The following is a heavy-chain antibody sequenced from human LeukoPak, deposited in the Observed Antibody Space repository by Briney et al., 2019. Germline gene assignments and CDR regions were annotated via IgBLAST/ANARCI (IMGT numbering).Heavy chain of an antibody. D-gene: IGHD2-2*01. V-gene: IGHV3-21*01. Sequence: GGSLRLSCAASGFTFSSYSMNWVRLAPGKGLEWASSISSSSSYIYYADSVKGRFTISRDNAKNSLYLQMNSLRAEDTAVYYCARGRGYCSSTSCLNWFDPWGQGTLVNVSS. CDR1: GFTFSSYS. CDR3: ARGRGYCSSTSCLNWFDP. J-gene: IGHJ5*02. CDR2: ISSSSSYI.